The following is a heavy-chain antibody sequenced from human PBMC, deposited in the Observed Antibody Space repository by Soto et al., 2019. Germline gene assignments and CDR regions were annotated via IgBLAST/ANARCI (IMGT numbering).Heavy chain of an antibody. V-gene: IGHV4-59*01. CDR3: ARGTYNWFDP. J-gene: IGHJ5*02. CDR1: GGSISSYF. CDR2: IYYSGST. Sequence: PSETLSLTCTVSGGSISSYFWSWIRQPPGKGLEWIGYIYYSGSTNYNPSLKSRVIISVDTSKNQFSLKLTSVTAADTAVYYCARGTYNWFDPWGQGTLVTVSS.